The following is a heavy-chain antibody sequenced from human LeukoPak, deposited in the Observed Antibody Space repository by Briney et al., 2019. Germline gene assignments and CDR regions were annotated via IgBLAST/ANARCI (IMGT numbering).Heavy chain of an antibody. D-gene: IGHD1-26*01. CDR3: ARSASSDY. CDR2: IISTGTTI. CDR1: GLTFSTFT. Sequence: GGSLRLSCAASGLTFSTFTMNWVRQAPGKGLEWVSSIISTGTTIYYADSVKGRFTISRDNAKNSLILQMNSLRDEDTAVYYCARSASSDYWGQGTLVTVSS. V-gene: IGHV3-48*02. J-gene: IGHJ4*02.